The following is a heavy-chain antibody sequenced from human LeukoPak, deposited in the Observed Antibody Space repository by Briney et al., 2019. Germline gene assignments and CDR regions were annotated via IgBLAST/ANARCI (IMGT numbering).Heavy chain of an antibody. CDR1: GFTFSSYG. V-gene: IGHV3-48*02. CDR2: ISSSSSTI. J-gene: IGHJ4*02. D-gene: IGHD3-3*01. Sequence: GGSLRLSCAASGFTFSSYGMHWVRQAPGKGLEWVSYISSSSSTIYYADSVKGRFTISRDNAKNSLYLQMNSLRDEDTAVYYCARGRGASGYDFWSGYYTGLFPRSGYFDYWGQGTLVTASS. CDR3: ARGRGASGYDFWSGYYTGLFPRSGYFDY.